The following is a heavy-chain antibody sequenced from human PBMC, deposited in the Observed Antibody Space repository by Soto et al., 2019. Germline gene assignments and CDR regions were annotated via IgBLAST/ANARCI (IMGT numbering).Heavy chain of an antibody. V-gene: IGHV1-3*01. CDR1: GYTFTNYA. Sequence: QVQLVQSGAEVKKPGASVKVSCKASGYTFTNYAMHWVRQAPGQRLEWMGWINPGNGNTKYSQKFQGRVTITRDTSASTAYMELGSLRPEDTALYYCAREQVAVATTPHWYFDLWGRGTPGHCLL. CDR2: INPGNGNT. D-gene: IGHD2-15*01. CDR3: AREQVAVATTPHWYFDL. J-gene: IGHJ2*01.